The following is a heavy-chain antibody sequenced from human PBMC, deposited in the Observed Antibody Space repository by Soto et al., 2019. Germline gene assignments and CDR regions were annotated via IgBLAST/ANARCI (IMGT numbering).Heavy chain of an antibody. D-gene: IGHD2-2*01. CDR3: AREPYPLSFDY. V-gene: IGHV3-7*03. Sequence: GGSLRLSCAASGFTFSSYWMSWVRQAPGKGLEWVANIKQDGSEKYYVDSVKGRFTISRDNAKNSLYLQMNSLRAEDTAVYHCAREPYPLSFDYWGQGTLVTVSS. CDR1: GFTFSSYW. J-gene: IGHJ4*02. CDR2: IKQDGSEK.